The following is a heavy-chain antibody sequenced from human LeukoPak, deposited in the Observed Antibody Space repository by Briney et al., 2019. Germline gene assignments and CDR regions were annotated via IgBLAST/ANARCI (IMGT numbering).Heavy chain of an antibody. V-gene: IGHV4-30-2*01. Sequence: SETLSLTCAVSGGSISSGGYSWSWIRQPPGKGLEWIGYIYHSGSTYHNPSLKSRVTISVDRSKNQFSLKLSSVTAADTAVYYCARGSYYDSSGYFGPFDIWGQGTMVTVSS. CDR3: ARGSYYDSSGYFGPFDI. D-gene: IGHD3-22*01. CDR1: GGSISSGGYS. J-gene: IGHJ3*02. CDR2: IYHSGST.